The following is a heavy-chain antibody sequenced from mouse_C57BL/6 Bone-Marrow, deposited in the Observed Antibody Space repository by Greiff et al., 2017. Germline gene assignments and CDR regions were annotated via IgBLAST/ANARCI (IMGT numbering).Heavy chain of an antibody. CDR3: ARELIYYDYVAWFAY. Sequence: QVQLQQPGAELVRPGTSVKLSCKASGYTFTSYWMHWVKQRPGQGLEWIGVIDPSDSYTNYNQKFKGKATLTVDTSSSTAYMQRSSLTSEDSAVYYCARELIYYDYVAWFAYWGQGTLVTVSA. CDR2: IDPSDSYT. J-gene: IGHJ3*01. V-gene: IGHV1-59*01. D-gene: IGHD2-4*01. CDR1: GYTFTSYW.